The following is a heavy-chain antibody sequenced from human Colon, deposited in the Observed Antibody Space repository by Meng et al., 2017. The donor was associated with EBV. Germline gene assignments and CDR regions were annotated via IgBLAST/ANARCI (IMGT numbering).Heavy chain of an antibody. CDR1: GDAVATGRYY. CDR2: IYYIGGT. J-gene: IGHJ5*02. V-gene: IGHV4-61*01. D-gene: IGHD3-10*01. CDR3: ARVSGRSFDP. Sequence: GQQREQGPGLVKPSEPLSPTCPVSGDAVATGRYYWSWIRQPPGKGLDGFAYIYYIGGTNYNPSLKSRLTISLDTSKNQFSLSLRSVTAADTAVYYCARVSGRSFDPWGQGTLVTVSS.